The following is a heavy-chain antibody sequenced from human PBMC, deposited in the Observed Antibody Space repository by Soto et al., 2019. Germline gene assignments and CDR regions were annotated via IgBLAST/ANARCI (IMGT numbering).Heavy chain of an antibody. J-gene: IGHJ4*02. CDR3: ASQRYGSGSYYKY. CDR1: GGSVSGDY. CDR2: INHSGST. Sequence: SEPLFLTCAVYGGSVSGDYWSWIRQPPGKGLEWIGEINHSGSTNYNPSLKSRVTISVDTSKNQFSLKLSSVTAADTAVYYCASQRYGSGSYYKYWGQGTLVTVSS. D-gene: IGHD3-10*01. V-gene: IGHV4-34*01.